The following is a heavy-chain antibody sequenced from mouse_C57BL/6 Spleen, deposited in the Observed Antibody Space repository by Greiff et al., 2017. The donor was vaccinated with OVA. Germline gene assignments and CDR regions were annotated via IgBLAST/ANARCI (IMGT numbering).Heavy chain of an antibody. D-gene: IGHD1-1*01. V-gene: IGHV1-64*01. CDR2: IHPNSGST. CDR1: GYTFTSYW. J-gene: IGHJ2*01. Sequence: QVQLQQPGAELAKPGASVKLSCKASGYTFTSYWMHWVKQRPGQGLEWIGMIHPNSGSTNYNEKFKSKATLTVDKSSSTAYMQLSSLTSEDSAVYYCARTKLLRYYFDYWGQGTTLTVSS. CDR3: ARTKLLRYYFDY.